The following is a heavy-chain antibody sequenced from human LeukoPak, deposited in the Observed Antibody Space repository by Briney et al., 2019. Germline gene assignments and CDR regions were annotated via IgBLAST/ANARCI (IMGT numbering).Heavy chain of an antibody. J-gene: IGHJ4*02. CDR3: AKGEDMGYSYGFFDY. Sequence: PGRSLRLSCAASGFTFGDYAMHWVRQVPGKGLEWVSGINWDSVNIGYAASVEGRFTISRDKNSLYLQMNSLGGADTALYYCAKGEDMGYSYGFFDYWGQGTLVTVSS. V-gene: IGHV3-9*01. D-gene: IGHD5-18*01. CDR1: GFTFGDYA. CDR2: INWDSVNI.